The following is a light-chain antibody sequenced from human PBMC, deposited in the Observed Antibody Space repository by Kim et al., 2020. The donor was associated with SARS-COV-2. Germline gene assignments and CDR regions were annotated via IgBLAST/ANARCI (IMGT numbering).Light chain of an antibody. Sequence: ASVGDRVTISCQASQDIGNHVNWYQQKLGKAPRLLIYDASNLEPAVSSRFSGSGSGTDFTFTISSLQPEDIATYYCQQYGNLPPYTFGQGTKLEI. CDR3: QQYGNLPPYT. CDR1: QDIGNH. J-gene: IGKJ2*01. CDR2: DAS. V-gene: IGKV1-33*01.